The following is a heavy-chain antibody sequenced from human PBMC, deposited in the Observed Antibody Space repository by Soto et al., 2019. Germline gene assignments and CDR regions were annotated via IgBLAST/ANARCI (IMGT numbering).Heavy chain of an antibody. V-gene: IGHV3-15*01. CDR2: IKSKTDGGTT. D-gene: IGHD3-9*01. CDR3: TTDTYYDILTGYHRGFDY. J-gene: IGHJ4*02. CDR1: GFTFSNAW. Sequence: GALILCCSTSGFTFSNAWMIWVLQAPGNWLEWVGRIKSKTDGGTTDYAAPVKGRFTISRDDSKNTLYLQMNSLKTEDTAVYYCTTDTYYDILTGYHRGFDYWGQGTLVTVSS.